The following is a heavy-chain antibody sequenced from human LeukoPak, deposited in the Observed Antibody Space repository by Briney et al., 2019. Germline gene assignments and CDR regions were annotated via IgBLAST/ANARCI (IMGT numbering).Heavy chain of an antibody. CDR1: GFTFRNYY. Sequence: GRSLRLSCAASGFTFRNYYMHWVRQAPGKGLEWVVVISYDGSNEYYADSVKGRFTISRDNSKNTLYLQMNSLRAEDTAVYYCAKAYGGYESHYYYYGMDVWGQGTTVTVSS. CDR2: ISYDGSNE. D-gene: IGHD5-12*01. CDR3: AKAYGGYESHYYYYGMDV. V-gene: IGHV3-30*18. J-gene: IGHJ6*02.